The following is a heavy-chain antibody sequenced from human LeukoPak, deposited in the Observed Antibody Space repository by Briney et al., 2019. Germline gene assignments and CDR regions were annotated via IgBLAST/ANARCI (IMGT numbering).Heavy chain of an antibody. V-gene: IGHV1-18*01. CDR1: GYTFTSYG. CDR3: ARETPFTYCGGDCSDWGHISDY. D-gene: IGHD2-21*02. Sequence: GASVKVSCKASGYTFTSYGISWVRQAPGQGLEWMGWISAYNGNTNYAQKLQGRVTMTTDTSTSTAYMELRSLRSDDTAVYYCARETPFTYCGGDCSDWGHISDYWGQGTLVTVSS. CDR2: ISAYNGNT. J-gene: IGHJ4*02.